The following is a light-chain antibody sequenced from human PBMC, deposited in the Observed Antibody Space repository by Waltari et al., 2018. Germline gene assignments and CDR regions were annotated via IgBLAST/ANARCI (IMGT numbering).Light chain of an antibody. J-gene: IGLJ3*02. V-gene: IGLV4-69*01. CDR1: GEYSAYA. Sequence: LVLTQSPSASASLGASVKLTCSLPGEYSAYAIAWHQQQPLKGPRYLLTVNSDGSHKKGDGISQRFSGSSSDLDRYLIISRRQSDDEAGYFCQTWGTGIQVFGSGTKLTVL. CDR3: QTWGTGIQV. CDR2: VNSDGSH.